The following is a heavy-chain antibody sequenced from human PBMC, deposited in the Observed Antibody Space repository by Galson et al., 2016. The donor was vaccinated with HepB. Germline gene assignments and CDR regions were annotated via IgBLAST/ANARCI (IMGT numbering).Heavy chain of an antibody. V-gene: IGHV5-51*01. CDR3: AREGAVQLPRRGTSTYVYSGMDV. CDR1: GYTFTNYW. J-gene: IGHJ6*02. Sequence: QSGAEVTKPGESLRISCSASGYTFTNYWIGWVRQMPGKGLEWMGIIYPGDSDARYNPSFQGQVTFSVDKSISTAFLQWSSLKASDTAMYYCAREGAVQLPRRGTSTYVYSGMDVWGQGTTVTVSS. CDR2: IYPGDSDA. D-gene: IGHD1-1*01.